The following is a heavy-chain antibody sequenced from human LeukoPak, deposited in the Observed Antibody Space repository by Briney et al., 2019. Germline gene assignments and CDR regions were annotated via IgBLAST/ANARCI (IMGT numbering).Heavy chain of an antibody. J-gene: IGHJ4*02. CDR1: GFTFSTYA. Sequence: PGGSLRLSCAASGFTFSTYAMTWVSQAPGKGLEWVSAISGSGGSTYYADSVKGRFTISRDNSKNTLYLQMNTLRAEDTAVYYCAKGSGPWFGDLNLDYWGQGTLVTVSS. V-gene: IGHV3-23*01. CDR2: ISGSGGST. D-gene: IGHD3-10*01. CDR3: AKGSGPWFGDLNLDY.